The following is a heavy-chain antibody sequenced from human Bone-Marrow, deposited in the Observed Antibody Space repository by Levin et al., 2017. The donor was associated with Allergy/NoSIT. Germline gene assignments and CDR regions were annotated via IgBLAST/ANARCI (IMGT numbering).Heavy chain of an antibody. CDR2: MYNSGST. Sequence: ASETLSLTCTVSGGSINSYFWTWIRQPPGKGPEWIGYMYNSGSTKYNPSLKSRVTISVDTSKNQFSLKLSSVTAADTAVYYCARCGVRSHSLYYFYYMDVWGRGTTVTVSS. V-gene: IGHV4-59*01. CDR3: ARCGVRSHSLYYFYYMDV. D-gene: IGHD3-10*01. CDR1: GGSINSYF. J-gene: IGHJ6*03.